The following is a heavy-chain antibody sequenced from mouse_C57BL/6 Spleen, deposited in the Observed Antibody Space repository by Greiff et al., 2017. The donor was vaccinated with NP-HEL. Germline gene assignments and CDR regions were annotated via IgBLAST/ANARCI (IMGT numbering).Heavy chain of an antibody. CDR1: GYAFSSSW. V-gene: IGHV1-82*01. Sequence: QVQLQQSGPELVKPGASVKISCKASGYAFSSSWMNWVKQRPGKGLEWIGRIYPGDGDTNYNGKFKGKATLTADKSSSTAYMQLSSLTSGDSAVYFCAHITTVVATPCFDVWGTGTTVTVSS. D-gene: IGHD1-1*01. J-gene: IGHJ1*03. CDR2: IYPGDGDT. CDR3: AHITTVVATPCFDV.